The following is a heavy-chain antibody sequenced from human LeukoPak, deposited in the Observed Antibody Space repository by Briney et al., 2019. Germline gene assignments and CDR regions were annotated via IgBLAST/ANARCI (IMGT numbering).Heavy chain of an antibody. CDR3: VRASLGM. D-gene: IGHD3-16*01. CDR1: GYTLTDHY. J-gene: IGHJ3*01. Sequence: ASVKVSCEASGYTLTDHYIHWVRQAPGQGLESMGWINPKSGGTNYAQRFRDRVTMTRDTSINTAYMELSRLTYDDTAVYYCVRASLGMWGQGTRVTVSS. V-gene: IGHV1-2*02. CDR2: INPKSGGT.